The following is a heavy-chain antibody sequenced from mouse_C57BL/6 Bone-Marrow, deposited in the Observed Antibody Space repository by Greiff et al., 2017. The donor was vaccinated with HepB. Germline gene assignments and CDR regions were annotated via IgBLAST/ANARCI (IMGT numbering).Heavy chain of an antibody. J-gene: IGHJ3*01. CDR2: IYPGSGNT. CDR3: ARDYYGPWFAY. Sequence: VMLVESGAELVRPGASVKLSCKASGYTFTDYYINWVKQRPGQGLEWIARIYPGSGNTYYNEKFKGKATLTAEKSSSTAYMQLSSLTSEDSAVYFCARDYYGPWFAYWGQGTRVTVSA. CDR1: GYTFTDYY. D-gene: IGHD1-2*01. V-gene: IGHV1-76*01.